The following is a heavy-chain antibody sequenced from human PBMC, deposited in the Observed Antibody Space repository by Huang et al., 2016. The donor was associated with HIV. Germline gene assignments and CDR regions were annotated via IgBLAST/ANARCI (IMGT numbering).Heavy chain of an antibody. Sequence: QVQLVQSGAEFKKPGASVKVSCKASGYTLTNYYLHWVRQAPGQGLEWMGWINPKRGDTKVAQRFQGKCSMTADTSINTAYMEVTRLTSDDTATYYCAKDRIWAPARLYGMDVWGQGTTVVVSS. V-gene: IGHV1-2*02. CDR2: INPKRGDT. CDR3: AKDRIWAPARLYGMDV. J-gene: IGHJ6*02. D-gene: IGHD6-19*01. CDR1: GYTLTNYY.